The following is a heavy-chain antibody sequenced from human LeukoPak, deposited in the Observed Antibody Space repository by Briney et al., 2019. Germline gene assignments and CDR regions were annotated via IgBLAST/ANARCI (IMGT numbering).Heavy chain of an antibody. J-gene: IGHJ4*02. D-gene: IGHD6-19*01. CDR1: GGSISSSNW. V-gene: IGHV4-4*02. CDR2: IYHSGST. Sequence: SETLSLTCAVSGGSISSSNWWSWIRQPPGKGLEWIGSIYHSGSTYYNPSLKSRVSISGDMSKKQFSLKLSSVTAADTAVYYCASESSGAGYWGQGTLVTVSS. CDR3: ASESSGAGY.